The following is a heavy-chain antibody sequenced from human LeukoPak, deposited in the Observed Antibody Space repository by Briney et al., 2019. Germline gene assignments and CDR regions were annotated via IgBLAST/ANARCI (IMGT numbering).Heavy chain of an antibody. Sequence: RPGGSLRLSCTASGFAFSSYWMTWVRQAPGKGLEWVANIGPDGSQKFYLDSVKGRFTVSRDNAKNSLYLEMNRLRVEDTAVYYCATYCTGGSCHSGPDNSRFIFDYWGQGTLVTVSS. J-gene: IGHJ4*02. CDR2: IGPDGSQK. V-gene: IGHV3-7*01. CDR3: ATYCTGGSCHSGPDNSRFIFDY. D-gene: IGHD2-15*01. CDR1: GFAFSSYW.